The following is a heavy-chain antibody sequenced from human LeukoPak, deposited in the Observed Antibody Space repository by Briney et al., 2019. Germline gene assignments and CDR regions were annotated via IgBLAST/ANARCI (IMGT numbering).Heavy chain of an antibody. D-gene: IGHD3-10*01. CDR2: ISGSGGST. CDR1: GFTFSSYG. CDR3: ARLQSMVRGVIVPLDY. V-gene: IGHV3-23*01. J-gene: IGHJ4*02. Sequence: GGSLRLSCAASGFTFSSYGMSWVRQAPGKGLEWVSAISGSGGSTYYADSVKGRFTISRDNSKNSLYLQMNSLRAEDTAVYYCARLQSMVRGVIVPLDYWGQGTLVTVSS.